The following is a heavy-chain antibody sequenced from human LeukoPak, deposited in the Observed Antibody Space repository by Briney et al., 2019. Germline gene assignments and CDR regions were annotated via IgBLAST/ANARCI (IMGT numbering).Heavy chain of an antibody. Sequence: GESLKISCKGSGYSFTSYWIGWVRQMPGKGLEWMGIIYPGDSDTRYSPSFQGQVTISADKSISTAYLQWSSLKASDTAMYYCARRMRAAGVYYYYGMDVWGQGTTVTVSS. CDR2: IYPGDSDT. J-gene: IGHJ6*02. D-gene: IGHD6-13*01. V-gene: IGHV5-51*01. CDR1: GYSFTSYW. CDR3: ARRMRAAGVYYYYGMDV.